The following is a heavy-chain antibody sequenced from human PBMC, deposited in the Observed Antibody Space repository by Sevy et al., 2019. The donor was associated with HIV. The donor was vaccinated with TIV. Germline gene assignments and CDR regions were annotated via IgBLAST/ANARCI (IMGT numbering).Heavy chain of an antibody. CDR2: IYHSGST. V-gene: IGHV4-38-2*02. Sequence: SETLSLTCAVSGYSISSGHYWGWIRQPPGKGLEWIGNIYHSGSTYYNPSLKSRVTMSVDTSKNQFSLKLSSVTAADTAVYYCARDLTWSGSYLGRVYAFDIWGQGTMVTVSS. D-gene: IGHD1-26*01. CDR3: ARDLTWSGSYLGRVYAFDI. J-gene: IGHJ3*02. CDR1: GYSISSGHY.